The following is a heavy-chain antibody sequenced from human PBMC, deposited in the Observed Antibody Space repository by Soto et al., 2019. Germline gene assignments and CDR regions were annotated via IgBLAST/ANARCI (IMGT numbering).Heavy chain of an antibody. J-gene: IGHJ5*02. D-gene: IGHD6-13*01. Sequence: APVKLSCKASGYTFTSYGSGLLRLTPGQGLEWMGWISAYNGNTNYAQKLQGRVTMTTDTSTSTAYMELRSLRSDDTAVYYCARDWRMAALNWFELSADGTLVTVSS. CDR1: GYTFTSYG. CDR3: ARDWRMAALNWFEL. V-gene: IGHV1-18*01. CDR2: ISAYNGNT.